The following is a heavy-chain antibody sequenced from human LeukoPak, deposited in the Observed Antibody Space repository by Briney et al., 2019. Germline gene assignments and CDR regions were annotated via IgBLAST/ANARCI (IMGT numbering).Heavy chain of an antibody. CDR1: GFTFRTFE. CDR3: VRADMATITIDY. CDR2: ISSSGSNI. Sequence: GGSLRLSCAASGFTFRTFEMNWVRQAPGKGPEWVSYISSSGSNIYYADSVKGRFTISRDNAKNSLYLQMSSLRVDDTAVYYCVRADMATITIDYWGQGTLVTVSS. V-gene: IGHV3-48*03. J-gene: IGHJ4*02. D-gene: IGHD5-24*01.